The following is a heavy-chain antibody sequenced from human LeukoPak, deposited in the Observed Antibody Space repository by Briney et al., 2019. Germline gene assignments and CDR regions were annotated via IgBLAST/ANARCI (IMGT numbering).Heavy chain of an antibody. CDR3: ARHISSGGTYAHFDY. J-gene: IGHJ4*02. CDR2: IHYNGNT. V-gene: IGHV4-59*08. CDR1: GFMYNYY. D-gene: IGHD1-26*01. Sequence: SETLSLTCTVSGFMYNYYWSWIRQPPGEGLERIGYIHYNGNTNYNPSLKSRVTMSLDTSENQVSLKLNSVTAADTAVYYCARHISSGGTYAHFDYWGQGTLVTVSS.